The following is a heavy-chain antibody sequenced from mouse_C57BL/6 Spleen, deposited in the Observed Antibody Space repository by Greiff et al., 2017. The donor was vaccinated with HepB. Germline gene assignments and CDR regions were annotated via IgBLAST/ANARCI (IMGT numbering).Heavy chain of an antibody. V-gene: IGHV3-8*01. CDR2: ISYSGST. D-gene: IGHD1-1*01. Sequence: EVMLVESGPGLAKPSQTLSLTCSVTGYSITSDYWNWIRKFPGNKLEYMGYISYSGSTYYNPSLKSRISITRDTSKNQYYLQLNSVTTEDTATYYCARTGYYGSSPDGYFDYWGQGTTLTVSS. J-gene: IGHJ2*01. CDR3: ARTGYYGSSPDGYFDY. CDR1: GYSITSDY.